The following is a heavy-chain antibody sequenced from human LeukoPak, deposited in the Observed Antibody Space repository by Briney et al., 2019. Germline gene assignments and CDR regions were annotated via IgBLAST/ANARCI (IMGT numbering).Heavy chain of an antibody. CDR2: VYYSGSA. V-gene: IGHV4-39*07. Sequence: PSETLSLTCNVSGASIRSSGHYWGWIRQSPGVGLEWIGNVYYSGSADYTPSLKSRVTISVDKSKNQFSLKLSSVTAADTAVYYCASWFPYGSGSYALGYWGQGTLVTVSS. CDR3: ASWFPYGSGSYALGY. CDR1: GASIRSSGHY. J-gene: IGHJ4*02. D-gene: IGHD3-10*01.